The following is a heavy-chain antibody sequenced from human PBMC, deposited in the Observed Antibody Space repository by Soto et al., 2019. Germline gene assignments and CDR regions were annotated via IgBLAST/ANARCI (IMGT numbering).Heavy chain of an antibody. CDR1: GFTFSAYG. V-gene: IGHV3-30*18. D-gene: IGHD2-21*02. J-gene: IGHJ3*02. Sequence: GGSLRLSCEVSGFTFSAYGMHWVRQAPGKGLEWVAAISHDGTNKNYGDSVKGRSTISRDNSKKTLYLQMNSLRPEDTALYYCAKEGRAYCGGDCDAFDIWGQGTMVTVSS. CDR3: AKEGRAYCGGDCDAFDI. CDR2: ISHDGTNK.